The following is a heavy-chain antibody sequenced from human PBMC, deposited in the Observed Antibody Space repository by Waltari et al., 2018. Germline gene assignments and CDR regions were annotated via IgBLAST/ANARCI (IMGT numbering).Heavy chain of an antibody. Sequence: EVRLVESGGGLVQPGGSLRLSCAASGIIFSNYWMSWVRQPPGKGVEWVADRKEDGGEKYYVDSVKGRFTISRDNAKNSVYLQMSNLRVDDTAVYYCAKGGGPHYWGQGTLVTVSS. CDR3: AKGGGPHY. D-gene: IGHD1-26*01. CDR1: GIIFSNYW. CDR2: RKEDGGEK. V-gene: IGHV3-7*01. J-gene: IGHJ4*02.